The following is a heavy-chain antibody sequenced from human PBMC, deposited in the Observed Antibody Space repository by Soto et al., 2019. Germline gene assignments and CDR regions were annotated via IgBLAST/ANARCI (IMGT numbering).Heavy chain of an antibody. CDR1: GFTVSSNY. J-gene: IGHJ1*01. V-gene: IGHV3-66*01. Sequence: VQLVESGGGLVQPGGSLRLSCAASGFTVSSNYMTWVRQAPGKGLEWVSVLYSGGNTYYADSVKDRFTISRDNSKNTLHLQMNSLRAEDPAVYYCARACIYDSSGYFGINEYLQDWGQGTLVTVSS. D-gene: IGHD3-22*01. CDR2: LYSGGNT. CDR3: ARACIYDSSGYFGINEYLQD.